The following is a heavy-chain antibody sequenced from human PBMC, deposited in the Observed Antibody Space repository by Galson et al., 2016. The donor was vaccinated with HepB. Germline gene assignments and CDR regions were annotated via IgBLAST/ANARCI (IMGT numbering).Heavy chain of an antibody. CDR2: ISSGSAYK. CDR1: GFIFRSYW. V-gene: IGHV3-21*01. D-gene: IGHD3-10*01. CDR3: ARPRDNYGHAIDI. Sequence: SLRLSCAASGFIFRSYWMGWVRQAPGKGLEWVSSISSGSAYKYYADSVKGRFSIFRDNAKNSLYLQMNSLRVVDTAVYYCARPRDNYGHAIDIWGQGTMVTVSS. J-gene: IGHJ3*02.